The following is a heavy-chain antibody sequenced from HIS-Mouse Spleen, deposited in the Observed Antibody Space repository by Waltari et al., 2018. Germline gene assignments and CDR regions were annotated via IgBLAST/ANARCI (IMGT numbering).Heavy chain of an antibody. D-gene: IGHD5-18*01. J-gene: IGHJ4*02. V-gene: IGHV4-34*01. CDR3: ARGGKGRTIQPPDY. Sequence: QVQLQQWGAGLLKPSETLSLTCAVYGGSFSGYYWRWIRQPPGKGLEWIGEINHSGSTNYNPSLKSRVTISVDTSKNQFSLKLSSVTAADTAVYYCARGGKGRTIQPPDYWGQGTLVTVSS. CDR1: GGSFSGYY. CDR2: INHSGST.